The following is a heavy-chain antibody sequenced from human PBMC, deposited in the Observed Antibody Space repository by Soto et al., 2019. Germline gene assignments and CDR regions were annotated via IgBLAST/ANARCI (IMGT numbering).Heavy chain of an antibody. CDR3: ARGGYCGGDCYWARLGFFDY. Sequence: TLSLTCTVSGGSISSGDYYWSWIRQPPGKGLEWIGYIYYSGSTYYNPSLKSRVTISVDTSKNQFSLKLSSVTAADTAVYYCARGGYCGGDCYWARLGFFDYWGQGTLVTVS. V-gene: IGHV4-30-4*01. D-gene: IGHD2-21*02. J-gene: IGHJ4*02. CDR1: GGSISSGDYY. CDR2: IYYSGST.